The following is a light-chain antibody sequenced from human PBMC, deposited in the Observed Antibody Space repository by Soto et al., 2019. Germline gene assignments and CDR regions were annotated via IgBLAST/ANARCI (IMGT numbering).Light chain of an antibody. V-gene: IGLV2-14*01. CDR1: SSDVGGYNY. CDR3: SSYTSSRTYV. J-gene: IGLJ1*01. CDR2: DVS. Sequence: QSALTQPASVSGSPGQSITISCTGTSSDVGGYNYVSWYQQHPGKAPKLMIYDVSDRPSGFSNRFSGAKSGNTASLTISGRQSEDEADYYCSSYTSSRTYVFGTGTKLTVL.